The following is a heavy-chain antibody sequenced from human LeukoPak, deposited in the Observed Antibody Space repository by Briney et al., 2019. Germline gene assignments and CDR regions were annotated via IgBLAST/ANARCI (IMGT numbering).Heavy chain of an antibody. J-gene: IGHJ4*02. CDR1: GGSFSGYY. D-gene: IGHD5-18*01. V-gene: IGHV4-34*01. Sequence: SETLSLTCAVYGGSFSGYYWSWLRQPPGKGLEWIGEINHSGSTNYNPSLKSRVTISVDTSKNQFSLKLSSVTAADTAVYYCARGLRFLRDTATYYFDYWGQGTLVTVSS. CDR3: ARGLRFLRDTATYYFDY. CDR2: INHSGST.